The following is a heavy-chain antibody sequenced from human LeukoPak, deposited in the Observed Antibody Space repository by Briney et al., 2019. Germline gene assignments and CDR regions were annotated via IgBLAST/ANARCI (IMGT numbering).Heavy chain of an antibody. V-gene: IGHV3-74*01. CDR3: VKAGGGTTPYDC. CDR2: ISTDGRNT. J-gene: IGHJ4*02. D-gene: IGHD1-7*01. Sequence: PGGSLRLSCAASGFTLSDYWMNWVRHAPGKGQVWVSHISTDGRNTAYADSVKGRFTISRDSAKNTLYRQMTSLKTGDTAGYYGVKAGGGTTPYDCWGQGTLVTVSS. CDR1: GFTLSDYW.